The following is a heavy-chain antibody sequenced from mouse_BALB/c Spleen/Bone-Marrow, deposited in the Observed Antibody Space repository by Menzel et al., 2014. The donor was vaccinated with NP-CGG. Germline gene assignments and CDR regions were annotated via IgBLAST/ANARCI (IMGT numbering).Heavy chain of an antibody. CDR1: GYTFTSYW. V-gene: IGHV1S81*02. D-gene: IGHD1-1*02. CDR3: AKGGGSYYAMDY. Sequence: QVQLQQSGAELVKPGASVKLSCKASGYTFTSYWMHWVTQRPGQGLEWIGEINPSNGRTNYNEKFKSKATLTVDKSSSTAYMQLSSLTSEDSAVYYCAKGGGSYYAMDYWGQGTSVTVSS. J-gene: IGHJ4*01. CDR2: INPSNGRT.